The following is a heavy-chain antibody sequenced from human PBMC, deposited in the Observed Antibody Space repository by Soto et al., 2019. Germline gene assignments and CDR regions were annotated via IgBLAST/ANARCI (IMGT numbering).Heavy chain of an antibody. CDR1: GGSISSGGYY. D-gene: IGHD6-13*01. J-gene: IGHJ6*02. CDR3: AREVRGSSTQPGGEDGMDV. V-gene: IGHV4-31*03. Sequence: SETLSLTCTVSGGSISSGGYYWSWIRQHPGKGLEWIGYIYYSGSTYYNPSLKSRVTISVDTSKNQFSLKLSSVTAADTAVYYCAREVRGSSTQPGGEDGMDVWGQGTTVTVSS. CDR2: IYYSGST.